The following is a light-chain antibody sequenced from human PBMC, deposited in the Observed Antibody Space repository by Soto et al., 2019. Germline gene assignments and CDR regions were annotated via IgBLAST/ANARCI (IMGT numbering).Light chain of an antibody. Sequence: DIQMNQSPSSLSASVGDRVTITCRASQSISSYLNWYQQKPGKAPKLLIYAASSLQSGVPSRFSGSGSGTDFTLTISSLQPEDFATYYCQQSYSTWWTFGQGTKVDIK. CDR1: QSISSY. CDR2: AAS. J-gene: IGKJ1*01. CDR3: QQSYSTWWT. V-gene: IGKV1-39*01.